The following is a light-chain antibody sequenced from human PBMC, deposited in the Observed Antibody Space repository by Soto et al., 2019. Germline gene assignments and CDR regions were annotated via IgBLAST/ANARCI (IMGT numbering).Light chain of an antibody. Sequence: EFVLTQSPGTLSLSPGERATLSYRAGQSVSSNYLAWYQQKPGQAPRLLIYGASSRATGIPDRFSGSGSGTDFTLTISRLEPEDFAVYYCQQYGGSALFTFGPGTKVDIK. CDR3: QQYGGSALFT. CDR1: QSVSSNY. J-gene: IGKJ3*01. V-gene: IGKV3-20*01. CDR2: GAS.